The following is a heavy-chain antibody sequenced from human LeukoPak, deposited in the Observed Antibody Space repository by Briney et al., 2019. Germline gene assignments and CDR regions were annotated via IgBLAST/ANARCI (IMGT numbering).Heavy chain of an antibody. D-gene: IGHD5-18*01. CDR3: ARGLKQPNYYYYYMDV. Sequence: PSETLSLTCAVYGGSFSGYYWSWIRQSPGKGLEWIGEINHSGGTNYNPSLKSRVTISVDTSKNQFSLKLSSVTAADTAVYYCARGLKQPNYYYYYMDVWGKGTTVTVSS. CDR1: GGSFSGYY. V-gene: IGHV4-34*01. CDR2: INHSGGT. J-gene: IGHJ6*03.